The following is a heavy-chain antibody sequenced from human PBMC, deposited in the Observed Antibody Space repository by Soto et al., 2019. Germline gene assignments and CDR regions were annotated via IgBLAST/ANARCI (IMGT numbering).Heavy chain of an antibody. CDR3: SKNGQPPYYYYGMDV. CDR1: GYTFTSYG. Sequence: GAAGKVCCKASGYTFTSYGISWVRQAPGQGLEWMGWISGYNGDTNYAQKFQGRVTMTVDTSTTTAFMELTSLTSDDRAVYYCSKNGQPPYYYYGMDVWG. D-gene: IGHD2-8*01. J-gene: IGHJ6*02. V-gene: IGHV1-18*01. CDR2: ISGYNGDT.